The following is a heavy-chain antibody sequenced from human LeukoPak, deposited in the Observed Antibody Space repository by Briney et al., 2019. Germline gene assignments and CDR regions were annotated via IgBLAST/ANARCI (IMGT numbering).Heavy chain of an antibody. J-gene: IGHJ6*02. V-gene: IGHV4-31*03. D-gene: IGHD6-6*01. Sequence: SETLSLTCTVSGGSISSGGYYWSWIRQHPGKGLEWIGYIYYSGSTYYNPSLKSRVTISVDTSKNQFSLKLSSVTAADTAVYYCARDGSSSKNYYYGMDVWGQGTTVTVSS. CDR3: ARDGSSSKNYYYGMDV. CDR2: IYYSGST. CDR1: GGSISSGGYY.